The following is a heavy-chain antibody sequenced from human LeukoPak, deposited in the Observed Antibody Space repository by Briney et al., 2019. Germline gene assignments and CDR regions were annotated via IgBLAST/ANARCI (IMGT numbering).Heavy chain of an antibody. CDR2: IDPSDSYT. Sequence: GEPLKISRKGSGYSFTSYWISWVRQMPGKGLEWMGRIDPSDSYTNYSPSFQGHVTISADKSISTAYLQWSSLKASDTAMYYCGSLPAGLRVADFDYWGQGTLVTVSS. V-gene: IGHV5-10-1*01. J-gene: IGHJ4*02. D-gene: IGHD3/OR15-3a*01. CDR3: GSLPAGLRVADFDY. CDR1: GYSFTSYW.